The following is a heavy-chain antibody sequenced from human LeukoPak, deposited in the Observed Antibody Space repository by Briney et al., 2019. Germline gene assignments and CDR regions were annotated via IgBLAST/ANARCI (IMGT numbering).Heavy chain of an antibody. CDR3: AKYSRPSSRVFDY. V-gene: IGHV3-23*01. Sequence: PGGSLRLSCAGSGFTFSSYPMTWVRQAPGKGLDWVSTIDTSGNTDYADSVTGRFTISRDNSKNTLFLQMNSLRADDTAVYFCAKYSRPSSRVFDYWGQGTLATVSP. J-gene: IGHJ4*02. CDR2: IDTSGNT. CDR1: GFTFSSYP. D-gene: IGHD6-13*01.